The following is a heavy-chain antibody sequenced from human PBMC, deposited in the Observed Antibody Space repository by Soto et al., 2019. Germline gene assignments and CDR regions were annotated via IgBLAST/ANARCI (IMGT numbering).Heavy chain of an antibody. CDR3: ARDPRITGTTDY. V-gene: IGHV3-21*01. D-gene: IGHD1-7*01. CDR2: ISSSSSYI. J-gene: IGHJ4*02. CDR1: GFTFSSYS. Sequence: EVQLVESGGGLVKPGGSLRLSCAASGFTFSSYSMNWVRQAPGKGLEWVSSISSSSSYIYYADSVKGRFTISRDNAKNYLYLQMNSLRAEDTAVYYGARDPRITGTTDYWGQGTLVTVSS.